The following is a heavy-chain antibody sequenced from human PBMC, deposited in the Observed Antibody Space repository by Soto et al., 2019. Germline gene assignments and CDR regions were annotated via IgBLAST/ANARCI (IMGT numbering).Heavy chain of an antibody. J-gene: IGHJ6*02. Sequence: QVQLVQSGAEVKKPGSSVKVSCKASGGTFSSYAISWVRQAPGQGLEWMGGIIPIFGTANYAQKFQGRVTITADESTSTAYMELSSLRSEDTAVYYCARWSSLDCSAGSCYYYGMDVWGQGTTVTVSS. V-gene: IGHV1-69*01. CDR2: IIPIFGTA. CDR3: ARWSSLDCSAGSCYYYGMDV. D-gene: IGHD2-15*01. CDR1: GGTFSSYA.